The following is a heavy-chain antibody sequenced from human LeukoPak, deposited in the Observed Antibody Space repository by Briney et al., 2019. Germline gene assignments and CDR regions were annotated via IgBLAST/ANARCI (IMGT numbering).Heavy chain of an antibody. CDR2: IYCSGST. J-gene: IGHJ4*02. CDR1: GGSISSYY. CDR3: AREGKGSGSYTDY. D-gene: IGHD3-10*01. Sequence: PSETLSLTCTVSGGSISSYYWSWIRQPPGKGLEWIGYIYCSGSTNYNPSLKSRVTISVDTSKNQFSLKLSSVTAADTAVYYCAREGKGSGSYTDYWGQGTLVTVSS. V-gene: IGHV4-59*01.